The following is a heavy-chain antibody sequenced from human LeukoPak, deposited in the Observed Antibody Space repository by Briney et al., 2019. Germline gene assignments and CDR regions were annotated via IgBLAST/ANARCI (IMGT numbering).Heavy chain of an antibody. CDR1: GYTFTGYH. V-gene: IGHV1-2*02. Sequence: GASVKVSCKASGYTFTGYHMHWVRQAPGQGLEWMGWINPNSGGTNYAQKFQGRVTMTRDTSISTAYMELSRLRSDDTAVYYCARELRYDFWSGYHTDAFDIWGQGTMVTVSS. CDR2: INPNSGGT. J-gene: IGHJ3*02. CDR3: ARELRYDFWSGYHTDAFDI. D-gene: IGHD3-3*01.